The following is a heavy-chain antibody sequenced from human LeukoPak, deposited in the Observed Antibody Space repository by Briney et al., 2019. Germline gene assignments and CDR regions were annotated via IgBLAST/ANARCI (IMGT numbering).Heavy chain of an antibody. CDR1: GYTFTSYY. CDR2: INPSGGST. V-gene: IGHV1-46*01. Sequence: GASVKVSCKASGYTFTSYYMHWVRQAPGQGLEWMGIINPSGGSTSYAQKFQGRVTMTRDTSTSTVYMELSSLRSEDTAVYYCARGIDYDSSGYYYVGGEIGFDIWGQGTMVTVSS. D-gene: IGHD3-22*01. CDR3: ARGIDYDSSGYYYVGGEIGFDI. J-gene: IGHJ3*02.